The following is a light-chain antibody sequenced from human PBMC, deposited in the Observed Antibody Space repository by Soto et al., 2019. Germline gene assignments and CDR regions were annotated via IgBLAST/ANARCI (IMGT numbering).Light chain of an antibody. CDR1: QSIRSNY. J-gene: IGKJ1*01. V-gene: IGKV3-20*01. CDR3: QHYGSSGT. Sequence: IVLTQSPGTLSLFPGERATLSCRASQSIRSNYLAWYQQKPGQAPRFLIYGAFSRATGIPDRFSGSGSGTGFTLTISRLEPEDFAVYYCQHYGSSGTFGQGTKVDIK. CDR2: GAF.